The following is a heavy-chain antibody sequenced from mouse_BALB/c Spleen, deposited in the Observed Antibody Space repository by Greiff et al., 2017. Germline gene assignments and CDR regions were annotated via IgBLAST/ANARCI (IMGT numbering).Heavy chain of an antibody. CDR2: ISSGGST. CDR3: ARTDGNYVGY. D-gene: IGHD2-1*01. J-gene: IGHJ2*01. V-gene: IGHV5-6-5*01. CDR1: GFTFSSYA. Sequence: EVKLVESGGGLVKPGGSLKLSCAASGFTFSSYAMSWVRQTPEKRLEWVASISSGGSTYYPDSVKGRFTISRDNARNILYLQMSSLRSEDTAMYYCARTDGNYVGYWGQGTTLTVSS.